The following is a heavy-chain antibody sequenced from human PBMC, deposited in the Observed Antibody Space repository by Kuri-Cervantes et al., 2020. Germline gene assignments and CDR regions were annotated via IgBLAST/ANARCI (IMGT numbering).Heavy chain of an antibody. CDR1: GFTFSSYS. J-gene: IGHJ2*01. CDR2: ISSSSSYI. D-gene: IGHD6-19*01. Sequence: GSLRLSCAASGFTFSSYSMNWARQAPGKGLEWVSSISSSSSYIYYADSVKGRFTISRDNAKNSLYLQMNSLRAEDTAVYYCTRGYSSGWYFDLWGRGTLVTVSS. CDR3: TRGYSSGWYFDL. V-gene: IGHV3-21*06.